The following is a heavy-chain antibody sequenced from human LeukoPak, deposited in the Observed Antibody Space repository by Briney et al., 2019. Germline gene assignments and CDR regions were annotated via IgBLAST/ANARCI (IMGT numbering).Heavy chain of an antibody. V-gene: IGHV3-15*01. J-gene: IGHJ4*02. D-gene: IGHD6-19*01. CDR3: TTGSGPTFYYFDY. CDR2: IKSKTDGGTT. CDR1: GFTFSNAW. Sequence: GGSLRLSCAASGFTFSNAWMSWVRQAPGKGLEWVGRIKSKTDGGTTGYAAPVKGRFTISRDDSKNTLYLQMNSLKTEDTAVYYCTTGSGPTFYYFDYWGQGTLVTVSS.